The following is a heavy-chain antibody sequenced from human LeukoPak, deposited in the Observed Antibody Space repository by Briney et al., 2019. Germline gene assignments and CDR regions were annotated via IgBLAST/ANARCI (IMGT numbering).Heavy chain of an antibody. D-gene: IGHD4-17*01. CDR2: IFHSGST. CDR1: GGSISSSDW. V-gene: IGHV4-4*02. J-gene: IGHJ4*02. Sequence: PSETLSLTCAVSGGSISSSDWWSWVRQPPGKGLEWIGEIFHSGSTNYNPPLKSRVTISVDKSKNQFSLILSSVTAADTAVYYCARVSTEKKFDYWGQGTLVTVSS. CDR3: ARVSTEKKFDY.